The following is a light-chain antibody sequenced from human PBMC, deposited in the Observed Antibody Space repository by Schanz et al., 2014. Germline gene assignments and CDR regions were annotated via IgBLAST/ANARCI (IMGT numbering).Light chain of an antibody. CDR1: QSISNW. CDR3: QQYSAFGLT. J-gene: IGKJ4*01. Sequence: DIQMTQSPPTLSASVGDRVTITCRASQSISNWLAWYQQKPGIAPKPLIYDSSTLESGVPSRFSGSGSGTEFTLTISSLQPDDFATYYCQQYSAFGLTFGGGTKVDIK. V-gene: IGKV1-5*01. CDR2: DSS.